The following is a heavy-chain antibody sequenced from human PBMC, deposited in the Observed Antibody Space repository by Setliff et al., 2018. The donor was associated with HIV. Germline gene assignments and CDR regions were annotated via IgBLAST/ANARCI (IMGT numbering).Heavy chain of an antibody. CDR1: GASIRTYY. CDR3: ATRSHWYFDL. D-gene: IGHD1-26*01. V-gene: IGHV4-59*01. Sequence: PSETLSLTCTVSGASIRTYYWGWIRQPPGKGLEWVGHAYHSGSTNYNPSLKSRVTISIDTSKNQFSLKLDSVTAADTAVYYCATRSHWYFDLWGRGTLVTVSS. CDR2: AYHSGST. J-gene: IGHJ2*01.